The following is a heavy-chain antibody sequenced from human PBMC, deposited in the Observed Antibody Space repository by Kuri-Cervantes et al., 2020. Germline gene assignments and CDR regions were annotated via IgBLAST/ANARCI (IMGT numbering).Heavy chain of an antibody. D-gene: IGHD3-10*01. V-gene: IGHV3-9*01. CDR1: GFTFDDYA. CDR3: ARAPLGWFGEPHGGY. J-gene: IGHJ4*02. CDR2: ISWNSGSI. Sequence: GGSLRLSCAASGFTFDDYAMHWVRQAPGKGLEWVSGISWNSGSIGYADSVKGRFTISRDNAKNSLYLQMNSLRAEDTALYYCARAPLGWFGEPHGGYWGQGTLVTVSS.